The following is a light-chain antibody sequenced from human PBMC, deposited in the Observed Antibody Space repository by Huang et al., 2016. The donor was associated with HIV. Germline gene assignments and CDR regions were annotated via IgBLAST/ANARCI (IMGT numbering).Light chain of an antibody. CDR2: DAS. Sequence: EIVLTQSPATLSLSPGERATLTCRASQSVSSCLAWYHQKPGQSPRLLIYDASNRATGIPARFSGSGSGTDFTLTISSLEPEDFAVYYCQQCNNLLTFGGGTEVEIK. V-gene: IGKV3-11*01. CDR1: QSVSSC. J-gene: IGKJ4*01. CDR3: QQCNNLLT.